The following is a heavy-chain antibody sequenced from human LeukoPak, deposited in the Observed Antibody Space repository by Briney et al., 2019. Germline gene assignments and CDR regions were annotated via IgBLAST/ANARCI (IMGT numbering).Heavy chain of an antibody. CDR3: ARVNYYDSLDY. D-gene: IGHD3-22*01. J-gene: IGHJ4*02. CDR2: ISSSSTYI. CDR1: GFTFSSYS. V-gene: IGHV3-21*01. Sequence: GGSLRLSCAASGFTFSSYSMNWVRQAPGQGLEWLSSISSSSTYIYYADSLKGRFTISRDNAKNTLYLQMNSLRAEDTAVYYCARVNYYDSLDYWGQGTLVTVSS.